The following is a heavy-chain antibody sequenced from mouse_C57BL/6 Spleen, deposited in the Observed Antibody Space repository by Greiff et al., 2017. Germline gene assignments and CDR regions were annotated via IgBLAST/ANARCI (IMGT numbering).Heavy chain of an antibody. V-gene: IGHV1-72*01. CDR3: ARLDGYGSRGDYAMDY. D-gene: IGHD1-1*01. Sequence: VQLQQPGAELVKPGASVKLSCKASGYTFTSYWMHWVKQRPGRGLEWIGRIDPNSGGTKYNEKFKSKATLTVDKPSSTAYMQLSSLTSEDSAVYYCARLDGYGSRGDYAMDYWGQGTSVTVSS. J-gene: IGHJ4*01. CDR1: GYTFTSYW. CDR2: IDPNSGGT.